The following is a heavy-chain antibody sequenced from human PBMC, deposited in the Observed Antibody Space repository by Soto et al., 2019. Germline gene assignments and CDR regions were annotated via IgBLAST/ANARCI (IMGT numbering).Heavy chain of an antibody. V-gene: IGHV4-39*01. CDR3: ARHSYYYGSTYGCWLDP. D-gene: IGHD3-10*01. Sequence: SETLSLTCTVSGVSIITYYWGWIRQPPGKGLEWIGSIYYSGSTYYNPSLKSRVTISVDTSKNQFSLKLSSVTAADTAVYYCARHSYYYGSTYGCWLDPWGQGTLVTVSS. J-gene: IGHJ5*02. CDR1: GVSIITYY. CDR2: IYYSGST.